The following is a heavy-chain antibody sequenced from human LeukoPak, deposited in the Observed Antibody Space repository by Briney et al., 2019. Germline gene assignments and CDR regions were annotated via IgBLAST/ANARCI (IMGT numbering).Heavy chain of an antibody. CDR2: ISGSGGTT. D-gene: IGHD4-17*01. CDR3: AREREGGRTTVTTGGGFDY. V-gene: IGHV3-23*01. J-gene: IGHJ4*02. CDR1: GFTFSSYA. Sequence: GGSLRLSCAASGFTFSSYAMSWVRQAPGKGLEWVSIISGSGGTTYYADSVKGRFTISRDNSKNTLYLQMNSLRAEDTAVYYCAREREGGRTTVTTGGGFDYWGQGTLVTVSS.